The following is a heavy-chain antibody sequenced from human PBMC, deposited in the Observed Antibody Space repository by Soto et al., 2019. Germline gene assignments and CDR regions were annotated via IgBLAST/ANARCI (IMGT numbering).Heavy chain of an antibody. D-gene: IGHD2-15*01. CDR1: TVRTNY. V-gene: IGHV3-53*04. CDR3: AREGGYCSGGSCYSRGWFDP. Sequence: TVRTNYMNWVRQAPGKGLQWVSVIHSDGTAYYADSVKGRFTMTRNTSISTAYMELSSLRSEDTAVYYCAREGGYCSGGSCYSRGWFDPWGQGTLVTVSS. J-gene: IGHJ5*02. CDR2: IHSDGTA.